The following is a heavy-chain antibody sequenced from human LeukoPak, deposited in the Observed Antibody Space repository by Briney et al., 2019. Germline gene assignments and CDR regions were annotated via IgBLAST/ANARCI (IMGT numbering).Heavy chain of an antibody. V-gene: IGHV4-34*01. Sequence: SETLSLTCAIYGGSFSGYYWSWFRQPPGKGLEWIGEINHSGSTNYDPSLESRVTISEDMSKNQFSLKLTSVTAADTAAYYCARGPPRDFDTSGFYYNYWGQGILVTVSS. D-gene: IGHD3-22*01. J-gene: IGHJ4*02. CDR1: GGSFSGYY. CDR2: INHSGST. CDR3: ARGPPRDFDTSGFYYNY.